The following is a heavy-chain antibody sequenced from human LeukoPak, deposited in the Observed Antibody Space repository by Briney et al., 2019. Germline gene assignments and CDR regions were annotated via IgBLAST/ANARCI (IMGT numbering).Heavy chain of an antibody. CDR1: GFTFSGSA. CDR3: AKSPYGLGTYAIAGDY. V-gene: IGHV3-73*01. D-gene: IGHD3-10*01. Sequence: GRSLRLSCAASGFTFSGSAMHWVRQASGKGRECVGRIRSKANSYATAYAASVKGRFTISRDDSKNTAYLQMNSLKTEDTAVYYCAKSPYGLGTYAIAGDYWGQGTLVTVSS. J-gene: IGHJ4*02. CDR2: IRSKANSYAT.